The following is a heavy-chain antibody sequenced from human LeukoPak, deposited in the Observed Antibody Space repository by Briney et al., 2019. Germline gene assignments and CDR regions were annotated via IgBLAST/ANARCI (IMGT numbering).Heavy chain of an antibody. D-gene: IGHD3-9*01. J-gene: IGHJ5*02. CDR1: GGSISSYY. V-gene: IGHV4-59*08. CDR2: IYYSGST. CDR3: ARHILGLDP. Sequence: SETLSLTCTVSGGSISSYYWSWIRQPPGKGLEWIGYIYYSGSTNYNPSLKSRVAISVDTSKNQFSLKLSSVTAADTAVYYCARHILGLDPWGQGTLVTVSS.